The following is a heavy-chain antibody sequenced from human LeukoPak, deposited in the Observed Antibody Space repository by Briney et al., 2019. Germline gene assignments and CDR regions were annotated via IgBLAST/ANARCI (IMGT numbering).Heavy chain of an antibody. D-gene: IGHD2-2*01. CDR2: INPNSGGT. CDR3: ARGVIVVIPAAINWFDP. V-gene: IGHV1-2*02. Sequence: GASVKVSCKASGGTFSSYAISWVRQAPGQGLEWMGWINPNSGGTNYAQKFRGRVTMTRDTSISTAYMELSSLRSDDTAVYYCARGVIVVIPAAINWFDPWGQGTLVTVSS. CDR1: GGTFSSYA. J-gene: IGHJ5*02.